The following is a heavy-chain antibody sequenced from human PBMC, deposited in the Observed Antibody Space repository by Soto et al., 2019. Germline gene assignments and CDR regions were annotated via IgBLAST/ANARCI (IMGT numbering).Heavy chain of an antibody. D-gene: IGHD6-19*01. Sequence: EVQLLESGGGLVQPGGSLRLSCAASGFTFSSYAMTWARQAPGKGLEWVSAISGGAGSTYYADSVKGRFTISRDNSKNTLFLQMNSLRAEDTAVYYCAKESNSGWYWGQGTLVTVSS. CDR1: GFTFSSYA. CDR2: ISGGAGST. V-gene: IGHV3-23*01. CDR3: AKESNSGWY. J-gene: IGHJ4*02.